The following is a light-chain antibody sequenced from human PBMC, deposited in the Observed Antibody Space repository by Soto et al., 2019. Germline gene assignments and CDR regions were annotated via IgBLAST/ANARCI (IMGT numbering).Light chain of an antibody. CDR1: QSISSY. Sequence: DIQMTQSPCSLSASVGERVTITCRASQSISSYLYWYQQKPGKAPKLLIYAASSLQTGVPSRFSGSGSGTDFTLTISSLQPEDFATYYCQQSYSTPQTFGQGTKVEIK. V-gene: IGKV1-39*01. CDR3: QQSYSTPQT. CDR2: AAS. J-gene: IGKJ1*01.